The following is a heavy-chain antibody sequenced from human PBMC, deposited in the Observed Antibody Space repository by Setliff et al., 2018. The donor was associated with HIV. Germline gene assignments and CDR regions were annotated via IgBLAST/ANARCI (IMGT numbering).Heavy chain of an antibody. CDR3: ARSTVGAGASFP. Sequence: SETLSLTCTGSGDSINTHYWSWIRQPPGKGLEWIGCISHSGNTNFNPSLNSRVTISLDTSKNQFSLRLTSLTAAYTAIYYCARSTVGAGASFPWGRGILVTVSS. CDR2: ISHSGNT. V-gene: IGHV4-59*11. D-gene: IGHD1-26*01. CDR1: GDSINTHY. J-gene: IGHJ5*02.